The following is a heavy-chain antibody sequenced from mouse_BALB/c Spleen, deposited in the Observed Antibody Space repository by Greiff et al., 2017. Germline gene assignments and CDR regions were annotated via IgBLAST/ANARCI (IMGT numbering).Heavy chain of an antibody. CDR2: ISYDGSN. CDR3: ARQLGLRPAWFAY. CDR1: GYSITSGYY. Sequence: VKLQESGPGLVKPSQSLSLTCSVTGYSITSGYYWNWIRQFPGNKLEWMGYISYDGSNNYNPSLKNRISITRDTSKNQFFLKLNSVTTEDTATYYCARQLGLRPAWFAYWGQGTLVTVSA. V-gene: IGHV3-6*02. J-gene: IGHJ3*01. D-gene: IGHD3-1*01.